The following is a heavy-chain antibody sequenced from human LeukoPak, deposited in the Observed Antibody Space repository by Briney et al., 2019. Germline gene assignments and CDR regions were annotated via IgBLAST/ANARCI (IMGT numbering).Heavy chain of an antibody. V-gene: IGHV3-21*01. CDR1: GFTFSSYS. CDR3: ARDKARGEYFDY. D-gene: IGHD3-16*01. Sequence: PGGSLRLSCAASGFTFSSYSMNWVRQAPGKGLEWVSSISSSSSYIYYADSVKGRFTISRDNAKNSLYLQMNSLRAEDTAVYYCARDKARGEYFDYWGQGTLVTVSS. CDR2: ISSSSSYI. J-gene: IGHJ4*02.